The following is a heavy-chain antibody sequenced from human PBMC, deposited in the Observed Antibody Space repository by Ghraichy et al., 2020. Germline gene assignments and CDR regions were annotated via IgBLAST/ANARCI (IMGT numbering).Heavy chain of an antibody. CDR3: ARQESIAARQFTGYQPLLLVDY. V-gene: IGHV4-39*01. J-gene: IGHJ4*02. CDR1: GGSISSSSYY. Sequence: SETLSLTCTVSGGSISSSSYYWGWIRQPPGKGLEWIGSIYYSGSTYYNPSLKSRVTISVDTSKNQFSLKLSSVTAADTAVYYCARQESIAARQFTGYQPLLLVDYWGQGTLVTVSS. CDR2: IYYSGST. D-gene: IGHD6-6*01.